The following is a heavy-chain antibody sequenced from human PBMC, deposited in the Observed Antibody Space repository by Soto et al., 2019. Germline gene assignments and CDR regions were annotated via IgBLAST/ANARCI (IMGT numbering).Heavy chain of an antibody. CDR2: FDPEDGEK. Sequence: QVQLVQSGAEVKKPGASVKVSCKVSGYTLTELSMHWVRQAPGRGLEWMGGFDPEDGEKSYAQKFKGRVTLTENTSTDTVYLDLSSLRSEDTAVYSCATDLGFSLPAARNYFDYWGQGTLVTVSS. D-gene: IGHD2-2*01. J-gene: IGHJ4*02. V-gene: IGHV1-24*01. CDR3: ATDLGFSLPAARNYFDY. CDR1: GYTLTELS.